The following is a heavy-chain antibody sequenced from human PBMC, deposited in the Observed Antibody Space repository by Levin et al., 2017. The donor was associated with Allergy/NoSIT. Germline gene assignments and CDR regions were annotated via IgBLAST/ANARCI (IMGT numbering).Heavy chain of an antibody. D-gene: IGHD2-8*01. CDR3: ALTPDQLMEIYFDT. Sequence: SGPTLVKPTQTLTLTCTFSGFSLSTSAVGVGWIRQPPGKTLEWLALIYWDDDKRYNPSLKSRLTITKDTSNTQVVLTMTNLDPVDTATYYCALTPDQLMEIYFDTWGQGTLVTVSS. V-gene: IGHV2-5*02. J-gene: IGHJ4*02. CDR2: IYWDDDK. CDR1: GFSLSTSAVG.